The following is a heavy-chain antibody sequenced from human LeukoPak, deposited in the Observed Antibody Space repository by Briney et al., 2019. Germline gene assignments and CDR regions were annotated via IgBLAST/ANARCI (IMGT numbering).Heavy chain of an antibody. CDR3: ARNCGGDCYYAFDI. Sequence: PSETLSLTCTVSGGSTSSGDYYWSWIRQPPGKGLEWIGYIYYSGSTYHNPSLKSRVTISVDTSKNQFSLKLSSVTAADTAVYYCARNCGGDCYYAFDIWGQGTMVTVSS. V-gene: IGHV4-30-4*01. CDR2: IYYSGST. D-gene: IGHD2-21*02. CDR1: GGSTSSGDYY. J-gene: IGHJ3*02.